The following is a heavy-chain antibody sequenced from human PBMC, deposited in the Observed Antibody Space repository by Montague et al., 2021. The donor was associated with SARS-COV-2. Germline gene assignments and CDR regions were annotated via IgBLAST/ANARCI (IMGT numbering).Heavy chain of an antibody. CDR2: VYFSGAA. CDR1: GDSIITGHYY. D-gene: IGHD2-15*01. CDR3: ARGVNSGGRPNGWDS. J-gene: IGHJ4*02. Sequence: TLSLTCTVSGDSIITGHYYWSWIRQHPGKGLEWIGNVYFSGAAXYNPSLQSRVTISPDTSKNQFSVMLTSVTAADTAMYFCARGVNSGGRPNGWDSWGQGTLVTVSS. V-gene: IGHV4-31*03.